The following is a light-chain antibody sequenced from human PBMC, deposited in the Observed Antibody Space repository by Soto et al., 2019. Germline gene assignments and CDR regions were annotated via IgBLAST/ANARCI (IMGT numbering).Light chain of an antibody. CDR1: SSNIGAGYD. V-gene: IGLV1-40*01. CDR3: QSYDSSLRLEV. J-gene: IGLJ2*01. CDR2: GNS. Sequence: QSVLTQPPSVSGAPGQRVTISCTGSSSNIGAGYDVHWYQQLPGTAPKLLIYGNSNRPSGVPDRFSGSKSGTSASLAITGLQAEDEADYYCQSYDSSLRLEVFGGGTKLTVL.